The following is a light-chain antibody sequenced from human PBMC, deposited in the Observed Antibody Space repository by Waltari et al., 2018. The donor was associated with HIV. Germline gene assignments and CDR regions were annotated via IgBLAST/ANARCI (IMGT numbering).Light chain of an antibody. CDR3: QQYYSSPGT. CDR2: KAS. J-gene: IGKJ1*01. V-gene: IGKV1-5*03. CDR1: QSIIVW. Sequence: DIQMTQSPSTLSASVGDRVTITCRASQSIIVWLAWYQQKPGKAPKRLIYKASSLESGVPSRFSGSGSGTEFTLTISSLQPDDFATYYCQQYYSSPGTFGQGTKVEIK.